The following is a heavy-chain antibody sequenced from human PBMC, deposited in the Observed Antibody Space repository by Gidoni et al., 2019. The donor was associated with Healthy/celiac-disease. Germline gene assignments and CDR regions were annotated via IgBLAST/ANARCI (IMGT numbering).Heavy chain of an antibody. CDR2: ISSSSSYI. J-gene: IGHJ6*02. D-gene: IGHD1-26*01. V-gene: IGHV3-21*01. CDR3: ARDPVGATVVDYYYGMDV. CDR1: GFTFSSYR. Sequence: EVQLVESGGGLVKPGGSLRLSCAASGFTFSSYRMNWVRQAPGKGLEWVSSISSSSSYIYYADSVKGRFTISRDNAKNSLYLQMNSLRAEDTAVYYCARDPVGATVVDYYYGMDVWGQGTTVTVSS.